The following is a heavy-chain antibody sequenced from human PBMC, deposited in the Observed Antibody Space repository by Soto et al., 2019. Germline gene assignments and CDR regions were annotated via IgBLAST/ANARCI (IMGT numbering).Heavy chain of an antibody. V-gene: IGHV5-51*01. D-gene: IGHD5-12*01. J-gene: IGHJ6*02. CDR3: ARQRSGYDLGYYYYGMDV. Sequence: ESLTISYKGSGYSFTSYWIGWVRQIPGKGLEWMGIIYPGDSDTRYSPSFQGQVTISADKSISTAYLQWSSLKASDTAMYYCARQRSGYDLGYYYYGMDVWGQGTTVTVS. CDR2: IYPGDSDT. CDR1: GYSFTSYW.